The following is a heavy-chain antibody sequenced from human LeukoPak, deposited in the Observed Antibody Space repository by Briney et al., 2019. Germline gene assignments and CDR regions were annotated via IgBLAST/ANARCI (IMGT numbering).Heavy chain of an antibody. CDR3: ARGEAAAAADWYFDL. J-gene: IGHJ2*01. CDR1: SGSITSGNYY. Sequence: SETLSLTCTVSSGSITSGNYYWDWIRQPPGKGLEWIGGSDYSGNTYYNPSLKSRVTISVDTSKNQFSLKLSSVTAADTAVYYCARGEAAAAADWYFDLWGRGTLVTVSS. CDR2: SDYSGNT. D-gene: IGHD6-13*01. V-gene: IGHV4-39*07.